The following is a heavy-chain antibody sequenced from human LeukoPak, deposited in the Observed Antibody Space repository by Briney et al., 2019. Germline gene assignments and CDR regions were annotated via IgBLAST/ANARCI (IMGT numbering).Heavy chain of an antibody. CDR2: ISTSGSDT. CDR3: AKGGNSAPLDY. V-gene: IGHV3-23*01. Sequence: GGSLRLSCAASGFTFSNSAMTWVRQAPGKGLEWVSAISTSGSDTIYTDSVKDRFTISRGNSKNTLYLQMNSLRAEDTAVYYCAKGGNSAPLDYWGQGTLVTVSS. J-gene: IGHJ4*02. D-gene: IGHD1-7*01. CDR1: GFTFSNSA.